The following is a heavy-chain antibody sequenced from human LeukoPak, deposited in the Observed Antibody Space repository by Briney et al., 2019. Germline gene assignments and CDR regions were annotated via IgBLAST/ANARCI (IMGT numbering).Heavy chain of an antibody. Sequence: SVKVSCKASGGTFSSYAISWVQQAPGQGLEWMGGIIPIFGTANYAQKFQGRVTITTDESTSTAYMELSSLRSEDTAVYYCARVYGDYLNWFDPWGQGTLVTVSS. CDR1: GGTFSSYA. J-gene: IGHJ5*02. CDR3: ARVYGDYLNWFDP. CDR2: IIPIFGTA. D-gene: IGHD4-17*01. V-gene: IGHV1-69*05.